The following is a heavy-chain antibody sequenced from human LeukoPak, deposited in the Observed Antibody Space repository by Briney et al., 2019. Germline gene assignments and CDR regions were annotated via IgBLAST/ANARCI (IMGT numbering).Heavy chain of an antibody. CDR2: IKEDGSDN. CDR3: ATWNSDWEFAY. J-gene: IGHJ4*02. CDR1: GFTFSGSW. V-gene: IGHV3-7*03. D-gene: IGHD1/OR15-1a*01. Sequence: GGSLRLSCAASGFTFSGSWMTWVRQAPGNGLEWVAHIKEDGSDNYYVDSVTGRFTISRDNTKNSLYLQMSSLRAEDTAVYYCATWNSDWEFAYWGQGTLVSVSS.